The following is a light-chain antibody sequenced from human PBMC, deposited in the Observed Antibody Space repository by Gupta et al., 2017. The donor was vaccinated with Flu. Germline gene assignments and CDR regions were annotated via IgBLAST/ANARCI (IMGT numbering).Light chain of an antibody. CDR2: GNS. CDR3: QSYDSSLSGVV. V-gene: IGLV1-40*01. CDR1: SSNIGAGYD. J-gene: IGLJ2*01. Sequence: QSLLTQPPSVSWAPGQRVTSSCTGSSSNIGAGYDVHWYQQLPGTAPKLLTYGNSNRPSGVPDRFSGSKSGTSASLAITGLQAEDEADYYCQSYDSSLSGVVFGGGTKLTVL.